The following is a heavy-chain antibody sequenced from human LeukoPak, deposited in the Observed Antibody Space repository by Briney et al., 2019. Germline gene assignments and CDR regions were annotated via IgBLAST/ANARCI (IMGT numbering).Heavy chain of an antibody. J-gene: IGHJ4*02. D-gene: IGHD5-24*01. CDR1: GSRFTSYW. Sequence: GESLEISCKGSGSRFTSYWIGWVRQLPGKGLEWMGIIFPGDSDNRYSPSFQGQVTISADKSISTAYLQWSSLKASDTAMYYCAIQSMGGTHGYSPFDYWGQGTLVTVSS. CDR3: AIQSMGGTHGYSPFDY. CDR2: IFPGDSDN. V-gene: IGHV5-51*01.